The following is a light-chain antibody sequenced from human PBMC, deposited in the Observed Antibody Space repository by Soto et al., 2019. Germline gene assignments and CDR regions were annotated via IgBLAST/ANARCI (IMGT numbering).Light chain of an antibody. Sequence: EIVLTQSPGTLALSPGQRATLSCRASQSVTSSYLAWYQHKPGQAPRLLIYGASSRATGIPDRFSGSGSGADFTLTISSLEPEDFAVYYCQQYDNSPYTFGQGTKLEIK. CDR1: QSVTSSY. J-gene: IGKJ2*01. V-gene: IGKV3-20*01. CDR2: GAS. CDR3: QQYDNSPYT.